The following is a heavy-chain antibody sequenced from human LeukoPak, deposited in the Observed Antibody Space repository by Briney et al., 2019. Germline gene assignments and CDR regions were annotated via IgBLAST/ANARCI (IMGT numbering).Heavy chain of an antibody. CDR1: GYTFTAYY. CDR3: ARAGPELRYCSGGSCYSVWFDP. J-gene: IGHJ5*02. V-gene: IGHV1-2*02. Sequence: ASVKVSCKASGYTFTAYYMHWVRQAPGQGLEWMGWINPNSGGTNYAQKFQGRVTMTRDTSISTAYMELSRLRSDETAVYYCARAGPELRYCSGGSCYSVWFDPWGQGTLVTVSS. D-gene: IGHD2-15*01. CDR2: INPNSGGT.